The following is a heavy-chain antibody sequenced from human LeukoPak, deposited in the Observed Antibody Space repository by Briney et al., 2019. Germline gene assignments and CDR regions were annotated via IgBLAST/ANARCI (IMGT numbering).Heavy chain of an antibody. Sequence: SGGSLRLSCAASGFTFSSYAMSWVRQAPGKGLELVSAISGSGGSTYYADSVKGRFTISRDNSKNTLYLQMNSLRAEDTAVYYCAKDLSGPTKGAHLTGYYKARYYFDYWGQGTLVTVSS. V-gene: IGHV3-23*01. CDR3: AKDLSGPTKGAHLTGYYKARYYFDY. CDR1: GFTFSSYA. CDR2: ISGSGGST. D-gene: IGHD3-9*01. J-gene: IGHJ4*02.